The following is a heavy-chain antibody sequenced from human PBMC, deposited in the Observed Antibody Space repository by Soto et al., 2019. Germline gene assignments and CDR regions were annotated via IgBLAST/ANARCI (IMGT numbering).Heavy chain of an antibody. J-gene: IGHJ5*01. CDR3: AREGDGNCTTASCYNGWFDS. V-gene: IGHV3-7*01. Sequence: EVQLVESGGGLVQPGGSLRLSCAASGFIFSSYWMSWVRQAPGKGLEWVANIKQDGRDIYYVDSVRGRFIVCRDNARNSLYLQMNSLRAEDTAVYFCAREGDGNCTTASCYNGWFDSWGQGTLVAVSS. CDR2: IKQDGRDI. D-gene: IGHD2-2*01. CDR1: GFIFSSYW.